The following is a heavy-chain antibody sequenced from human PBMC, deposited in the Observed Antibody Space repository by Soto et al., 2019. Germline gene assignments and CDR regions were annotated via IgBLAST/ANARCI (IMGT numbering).Heavy chain of an antibody. D-gene: IGHD3-3*01. J-gene: IGHJ5*02. CDR1: GFTFSSYA. CDR3: AKDRFCWFDP. V-gene: IGHV3-23*01. CDR2: ISGSGGST. Sequence: EVQLLESGGGLVQPGGSLRLSCAASGFTFSSYAMSWVRQAPGKGLEWVSAISGSGGSTYYADSVKGRFTISRDNSKNELYMQMSSLRAENTAVYYCAKDRFCWFDPWGQGTLVTVSS.